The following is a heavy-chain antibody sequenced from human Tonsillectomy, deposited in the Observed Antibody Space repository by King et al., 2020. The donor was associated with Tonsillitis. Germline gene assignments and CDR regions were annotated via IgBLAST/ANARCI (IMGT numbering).Heavy chain of an antibody. CDR3: ARECIDYYDSSGYYRVDAFDI. CDR1: GFTFSSYE. CDR2: ISSSGSTI. V-gene: IGHV3-48*03. J-gene: IGHJ3*02. D-gene: IGHD3-22*01. Sequence: VQLVESGGGLVQPGGSLRLSCAASGFTFSSYEMNWVRQAPGKGLEWVSYISSSGSTIYYADSVKGRFTISRANAKNSLYLQMNSLRAEDTAVYYCARECIDYYDSSGYYRVDAFDIWGQGTMVTVSS.